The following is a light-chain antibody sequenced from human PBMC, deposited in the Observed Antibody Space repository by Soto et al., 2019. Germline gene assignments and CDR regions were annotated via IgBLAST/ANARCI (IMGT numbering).Light chain of an antibody. CDR1: SSDVGGYND. J-gene: IGLJ1*01. CDR3: CSYAGSYYV. Sequence: QSALTQPRSVSGSPGQSVTLSCTGTSSDVGGYNDVSWYQQHPGKAPKLMIYDVSKRPSGVPDRFSGSKSGNTASLTISGLQAEDEADYYCCSYAGSYYVFGTGTKLTVL. V-gene: IGLV2-11*01. CDR2: DVS.